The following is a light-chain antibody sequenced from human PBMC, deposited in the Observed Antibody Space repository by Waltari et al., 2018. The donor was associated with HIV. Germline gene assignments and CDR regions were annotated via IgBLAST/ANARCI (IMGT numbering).Light chain of an antibody. CDR2: TNT. V-gene: IGLV1-40*01. CDR3: QSFDRLTALPI. Sequence: QSALTQPPSVSGAPGQRVTISCTALRSTNFGTTYHLTWYQPLPGRGPRLILSTNTNRPSGVPDRFSASKSGTSASLAIIGLQAEDETDYYCQSFDRLTALPIFGGGTRLTV. CDR1: RSTNFGTTYH. J-gene: IGLJ2*01.